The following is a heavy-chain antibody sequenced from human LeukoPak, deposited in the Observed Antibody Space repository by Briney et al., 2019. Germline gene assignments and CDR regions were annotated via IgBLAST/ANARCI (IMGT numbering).Heavy chain of an antibody. CDR1: GFTFSDSA. CDR2: IRSKPHNYAT. Sequence: GGSLKLSCAASGFTFSDSAMHWVRQASGKGLEWVGRIRSKPHNYATAYAASVKGRFTLSRDDSENTAFLQTNSLRTEDTAVYYCTPVVGDMVFTNAYWGQGTLVTVSS. D-gene: IGHD5/OR15-5a*01. CDR3: TPVVGDMVFTNAY. V-gene: IGHV3-73*01. J-gene: IGHJ4*02.